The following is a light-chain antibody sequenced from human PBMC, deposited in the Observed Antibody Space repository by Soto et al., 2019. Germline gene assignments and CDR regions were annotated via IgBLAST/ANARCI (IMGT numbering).Light chain of an antibody. CDR3: QDRSNWPLFT. CDR2: DAF. V-gene: IGKV3-11*01. J-gene: IGKJ4*01. CDR1: QNAHTS. Sequence: ENVLTQFPVTLSLSPGERATLSCRASQNAHTSLAWYRQKPGQAPRLLIYDAFKRAAGVPDRISGSGSGTDFTFTISSLEPEDSGVYYCQDRSNWPLFTFGGGTKVEMK.